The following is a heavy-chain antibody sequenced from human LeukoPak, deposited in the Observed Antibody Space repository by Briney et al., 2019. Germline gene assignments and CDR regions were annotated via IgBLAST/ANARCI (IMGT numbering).Heavy chain of an antibody. Sequence: GGSLRLSCAASGFTFSSYSMNWVRQAPGKGLEWVSSISSSSSYIYYADSVKGRFTISRDNAKNSLYLQMNSLRAEDTAVYYCARGELRYFDWLTSGYYYYMDVWGKGTTVTVSS. V-gene: IGHV3-21*01. J-gene: IGHJ6*03. CDR3: ARGELRYFDWLTSGYYYYMDV. D-gene: IGHD3-9*01. CDR1: GFTFSSYS. CDR2: ISSSSSYI.